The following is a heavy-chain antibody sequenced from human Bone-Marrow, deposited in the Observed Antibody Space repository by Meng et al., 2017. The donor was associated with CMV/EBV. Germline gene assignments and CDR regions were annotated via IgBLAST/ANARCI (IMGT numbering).Heavy chain of an antibody. Sequence: SETLSLTCTVSGGSISSGGYYWSWIRQHPGKGLEWIGYIYYSGSTYYNPSLKSRVTISVDTSKNQFSLKLSSVTAADTAVYYCASGPYHEVWSGYLALRDWGQGTLVTVSS. CDR2: IYYSGST. J-gene: IGHJ4*02. CDR1: GGSISSGGYY. CDR3: ASGPYHEVWSGYLALRD. V-gene: IGHV4-31*03. D-gene: IGHD3-3*01.